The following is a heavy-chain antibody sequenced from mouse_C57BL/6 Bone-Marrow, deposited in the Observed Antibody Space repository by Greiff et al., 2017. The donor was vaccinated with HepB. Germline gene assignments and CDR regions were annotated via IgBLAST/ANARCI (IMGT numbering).Heavy chain of an antibody. J-gene: IGHJ1*03. CDR3: AKLECHITTVVATRYFDG. CDR2: IWGDGST. D-gene: IGHD1-1*01. V-gene: IGHV2-3*01. Sequence: VQLQQSGPGLVAPSQSLSITCTVSGFSLTSYGVSWVRQPPGKGLEWLGVIWGDGSTNYHSALISRLSISKDNSKSQVFLKLNRLQTDDTATYYCAKLECHITTVVATRYFDGWGTGTTVTVSS. CDR1: GFSLTSYG.